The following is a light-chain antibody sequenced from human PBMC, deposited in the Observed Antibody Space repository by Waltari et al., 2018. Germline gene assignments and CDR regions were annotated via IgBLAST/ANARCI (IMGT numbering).Light chain of an antibody. Sequence: DIQMTQSPSTLSASVGDRVPITCRASQSISSWLAWYQQKPGKAPKLLIHKASSLESGVPSRFSGSGSGTEFTLTISSLQPDDFATYYCLQYNSYSWTFGQGTKVEIK. J-gene: IGKJ1*01. CDR1: QSISSW. V-gene: IGKV1-5*03. CDR2: KAS. CDR3: LQYNSYSWT.